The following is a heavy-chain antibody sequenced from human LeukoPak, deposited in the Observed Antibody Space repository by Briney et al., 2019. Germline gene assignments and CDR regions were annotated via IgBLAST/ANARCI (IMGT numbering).Heavy chain of an antibody. D-gene: IGHD5-18*01. J-gene: IGHJ4*02. V-gene: IGHV3-7*01. Sequence: GGSLRLSCAASGFTFSSYWMSWVRQAPGKGLEWVANIKQDGSEKYYVDSVKGRFTISRDNAKNSLYLQMNSLRAEDTAVYYCASLRGYSYGYQGDYFDYWGQGTLVTVSS. CDR2: IKQDGSEK. CDR3: ASLRGYSYGYQGDYFDY. CDR1: GFTFSSYW.